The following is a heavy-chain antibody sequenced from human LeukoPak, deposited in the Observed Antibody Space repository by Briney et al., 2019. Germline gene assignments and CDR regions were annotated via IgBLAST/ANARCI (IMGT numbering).Heavy chain of an antibody. Sequence: GASVKVSCKASGGTFSSYAISWVRQAPGQGLEWMGGIIPIFGTANYAQKFQGRVTITADESTSTAYMELSSLRSEDTAVYYCARDSRYCSGGSCYENYYYYYGMDVWGQGTTVTVSS. CDR3: ARDSRYCSGGSCYENYYYYYGMDV. CDR2: IIPIFGTA. CDR1: GGTFSSYA. J-gene: IGHJ6*02. V-gene: IGHV1-69*13. D-gene: IGHD2-15*01.